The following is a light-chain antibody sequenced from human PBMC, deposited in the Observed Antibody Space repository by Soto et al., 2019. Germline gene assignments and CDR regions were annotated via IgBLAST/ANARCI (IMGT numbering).Light chain of an antibody. V-gene: IGLV6-57*02. J-gene: IGLJ2*01. CDR2: EDN. Sequence: NFMLTQPHSVSESPGKTVTISCTGSSGSIASNYVQWYQQRPGSAPTTVIYEDNQRPSGVPDRFSGSIDCSSNSASLTISGLKIVYEAGSYCQSYDSSNQVVFGGGTKLTVL. CDR1: SGSIASNY. CDR3: QSYDSSNQVV.